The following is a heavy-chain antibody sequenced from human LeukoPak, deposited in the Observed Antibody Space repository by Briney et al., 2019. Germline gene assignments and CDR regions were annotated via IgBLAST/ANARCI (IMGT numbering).Heavy chain of an antibody. CDR2: IYTSGST. CDR3: ARHYDSSGYYYYNPMDV. CDR1: GGSISSYY. J-gene: IGHJ6*04. Sequence: PSETLPLTCTVSGGSISSYYWSWIRQPPGKGLEWIGYIYTSGSTNYNPSLKSRVTISVDTSKNQFSLKLSSVTAADTAVYYCARHYDSSGYYYYNPMDVWGKGTTVTVSS. D-gene: IGHD3-22*01. V-gene: IGHV4-4*09.